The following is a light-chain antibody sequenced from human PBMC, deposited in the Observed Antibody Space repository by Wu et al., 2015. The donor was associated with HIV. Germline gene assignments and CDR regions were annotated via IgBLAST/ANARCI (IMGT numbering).Light chain of an antibody. CDR2: DTS. CDR1: QNVNSW. J-gene: IGKJ5*01. CDR3: QQRSNWPIT. Sequence: EIVLTQSPATLSLSPGEKATLSCRASQNVNSWLAWFQQKPGQAPRLLIYDTSTRATGIPARFSGSGSGTDFTLTISSLEPEDFAVYYCQQRSNWPITFGPGTRLEIK. V-gene: IGKV3-11*01.